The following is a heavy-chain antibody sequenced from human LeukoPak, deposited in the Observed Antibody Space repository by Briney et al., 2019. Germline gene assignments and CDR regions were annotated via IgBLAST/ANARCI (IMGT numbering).Heavy chain of an antibody. CDR3: ARKNDFDI. Sequence: PSETLSLTCTVSGGAITSDHWNWIRQPPGKGLEWIGCIYYSGNTYYNPSLKSRVTISVDMSKNQFSPRLTSVTAADTAVYYCARKNDFDIWGQGTLVTVSS. D-gene: IGHD2/OR15-2a*01. CDR1: GGAITSDH. V-gene: IGHV4-59*01. J-gene: IGHJ3*02. CDR2: IYYSGNT.